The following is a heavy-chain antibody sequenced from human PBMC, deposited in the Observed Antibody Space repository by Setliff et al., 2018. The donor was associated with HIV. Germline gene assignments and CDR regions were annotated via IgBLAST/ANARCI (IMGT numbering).Heavy chain of an antibody. J-gene: IGHJ6*03. D-gene: IGHD2-2*01. CDR3: ARVVRQVPASYYYFYYMDV. CDR1: GYSISSGYY. Sequence: PSETLSLTCTVSGYSISSGYYWGWIRQPPGKGLEWIGNIYYSGSTYYNPSLKSRVTISLDTSKNQFSLKLRSVTAADTAVYYCARVVRQVPASYYYFYYMDVWGKGTTVTVSS. CDR2: IYYSGST. V-gene: IGHV4-38-2*02.